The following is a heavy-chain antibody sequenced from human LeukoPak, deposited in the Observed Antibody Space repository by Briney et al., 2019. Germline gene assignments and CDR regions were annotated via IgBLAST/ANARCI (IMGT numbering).Heavy chain of an antibody. CDR2: ISAYNGNT. CDR3: ARRDYYYYMDV. J-gene: IGHJ6*03. V-gene: IGHV1-18*01. Sequence: RASVKVSCKASGYTFTSYGINWVRQAPGQGLEGMGWISAYNGNTNYAQKLQGRVTMTSDTSTSTAYMELRSLRSDDTAVYYCARRDYYYYMDVWGKGTTVTVSS. CDR1: GYTFTSYG.